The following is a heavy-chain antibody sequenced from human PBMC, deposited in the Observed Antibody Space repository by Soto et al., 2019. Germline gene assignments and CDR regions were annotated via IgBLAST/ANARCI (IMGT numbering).Heavy chain of an antibody. D-gene: IGHD2-2*01. Sequence: SETLSLTCTVSGGSISSGGYYWSWIRQHPGKGLEWIGYIYYSGSTYYNPSLKSRVTISVDTSKNQFSLKLSSVTAADTAVYYCAGDYCSSTSCEVGGDVRGKGTTVTVSS. J-gene: IGHJ6*04. CDR3: AGDYCSSTSCEVGGDV. CDR1: GGSISSGGYY. V-gene: IGHV4-31*03. CDR2: IYYSGST.